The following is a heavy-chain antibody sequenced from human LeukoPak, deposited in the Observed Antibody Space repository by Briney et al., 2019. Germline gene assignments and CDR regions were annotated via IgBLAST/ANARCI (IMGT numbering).Heavy chain of an antibody. CDR3: ARRIVTGGTTIGY. CDR2: MNPNSGNA. V-gene: IGHV1-8*01. Sequence: ASVKVSCKASGYTFTSYDTNWVRQATGQGLEWMGWMNPNSGNAGYAQKFQGRVTMTRNSSISTAYMELSSLRSEDTAVYYCARRIVTGGTTIGYWGQGTLVTVSS. CDR1: GYTFTSYD. J-gene: IGHJ4*02. D-gene: IGHD1-1*01.